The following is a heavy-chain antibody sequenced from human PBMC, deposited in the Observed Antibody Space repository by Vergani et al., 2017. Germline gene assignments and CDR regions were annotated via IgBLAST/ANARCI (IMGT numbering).Heavy chain of an antibody. J-gene: IGHJ4*02. D-gene: IGHD2-2*02. Sequence: EVQLVQSGAEVKKPGESLKISCKASGYSFTSYWIGWVRQRPGKGLEWMGIIYPGDADTRYSPSFQGQVTISAAKSISTAYLQWSSLKAADTAMYYCARRGIGYCSSSSCYIIDYWGQGTLVTVSS. CDR3: ARRGIGYCSSSSCYIIDY. V-gene: IGHV5-51*03. CDR2: IYPGDADT. CDR1: GYSFTSYW.